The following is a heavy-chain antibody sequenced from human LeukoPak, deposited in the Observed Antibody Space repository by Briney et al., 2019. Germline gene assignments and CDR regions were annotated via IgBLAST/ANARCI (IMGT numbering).Heavy chain of an antibody. J-gene: IGHJ2*01. Sequence: SETLSLTCTVSGGSISSYYWSWIRQPPGKGLEWIGYIYYSGSTNYNPSLESRVTISVDTSKNQFSLKLSSVTAADTAVYYCARHGPGIQLWLWYFDLWGRGTLVTVSS. CDR1: GGSISSYY. CDR2: IYYSGST. D-gene: IGHD5-18*01. V-gene: IGHV4-59*08. CDR3: ARHGPGIQLWLWYFDL.